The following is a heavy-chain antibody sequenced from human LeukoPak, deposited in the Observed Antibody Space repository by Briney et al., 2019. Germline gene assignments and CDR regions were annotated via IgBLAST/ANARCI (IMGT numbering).Heavy chain of an antibody. V-gene: IGHV4-4*07. CDR1: GGSISSYY. D-gene: IGHD3-16*01. CDR2: IYTSGST. J-gene: IGHJ6*02. Sequence: SETLSLTCTVSGGSISSYYWSWIRQPAGKGLEWIGRIYTSGSTNYNPSLKSRVTMSVDTSKNQFSLKLSSVTAADTAVYYCARDIGYDYVWGSYEAGDYYYYGMDVWGQGTTVTVSS. CDR3: ARDIGYDYVWGSYEAGDYYYYGMDV.